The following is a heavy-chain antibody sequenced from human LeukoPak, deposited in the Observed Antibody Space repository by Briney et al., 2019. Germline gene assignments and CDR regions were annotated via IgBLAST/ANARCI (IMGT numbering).Heavy chain of an antibody. V-gene: IGHV4-59*12. CDR3: ARGPPRGSYYY. Sequence: SETLSLTCTVSGGSISSYYWSWIRQPPGKGLEWIGYIYYSGSTNYNPSLKSRVTISVDTSENQFSLKLSSVTAADTAVYYCARGPPRGSYYYWGQGTLVTVSS. CDR1: GGSISSYY. D-gene: IGHD1-26*01. J-gene: IGHJ4*02. CDR2: IYYSGST.